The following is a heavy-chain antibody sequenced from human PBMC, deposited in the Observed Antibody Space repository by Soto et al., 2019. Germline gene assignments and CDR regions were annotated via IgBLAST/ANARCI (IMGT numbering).Heavy chain of an antibody. CDR2: ISGSGGST. CDR1: GITFTTYA. Sequence: GGSLRLSCAASGITFTTYAMSWVRQAPGKGLEWVSAISGSGGSTYYADSVKGRFTISRDNSKNTLYLQMNSLRAEDTAVYYCAKELLWFGAQFDPWGQGTLVTVSS. D-gene: IGHD3-10*01. J-gene: IGHJ5*02. V-gene: IGHV3-23*01. CDR3: AKELLWFGAQFDP.